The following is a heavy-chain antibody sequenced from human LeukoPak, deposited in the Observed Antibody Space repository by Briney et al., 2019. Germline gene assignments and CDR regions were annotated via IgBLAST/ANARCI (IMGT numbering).Heavy chain of an antibody. J-gene: IGHJ4*02. Sequence: ASVKVSCKAPGYTFTSYAMHWVRQAPGQRLEWMGWINAGNGNTKYSQKFQGRVTITRDTSASTAYMELSSLRSEDTAVYYCARGTRSGPVEDYWGQGTLVTVSS. D-gene: IGHD3-10*01. CDR1: GYTFTSYA. CDR3: ARGTRSGPVEDY. V-gene: IGHV1-3*01. CDR2: INAGNGNT.